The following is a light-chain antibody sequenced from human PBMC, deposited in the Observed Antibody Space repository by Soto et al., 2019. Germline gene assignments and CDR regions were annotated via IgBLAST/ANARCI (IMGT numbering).Light chain of an antibody. V-gene: IGLV2-11*01. CDR2: DVS. J-gene: IGLJ3*02. CDR1: SSDVGGYNY. Sequence: QAVVTQPRSVSGSPGQSVTISCTGTSSDVGGYNYVSWYQQHPGKAPKLVIYDVSKWPSGVPDRFSGSKSGNTASLTISGLQAEDEADYYCCSYAGNSLWVFGGGTKLTVL. CDR3: CSYAGNSLWV.